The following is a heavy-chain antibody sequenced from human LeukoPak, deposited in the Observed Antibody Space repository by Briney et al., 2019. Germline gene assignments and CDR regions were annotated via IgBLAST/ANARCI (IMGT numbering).Heavy chain of an antibody. CDR3: ARGRQQLEQTLYYYYYYYMDV. Sequence: ASVKVSCKASGYTFTGYYMHWVRQAPGQGLEWMGWINPNSGGTNYAQKFQGRVTMTRDTSISTAYMELSRLRSDDTAVYYCARGRQQLEQTLYYYYYYYMDVWAKGPRSPSP. V-gene: IGHV1-2*02. J-gene: IGHJ6*03. D-gene: IGHD6-13*01. CDR1: GYTFTGYY. CDR2: INPNSGGT.